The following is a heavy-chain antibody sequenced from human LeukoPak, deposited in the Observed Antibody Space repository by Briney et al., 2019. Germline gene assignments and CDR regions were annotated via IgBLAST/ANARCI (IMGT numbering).Heavy chain of an antibody. J-gene: IGHJ5*02. D-gene: IGHD3-3*01. Sequence: ASVKVSCKASGGTFSSYAISWVRQAPGQGLEWMGGIIPIFGTANYAQKFQGRVTITTDESTSTAYMELSSLRSEDTAVYYCARTYYDFWSGYSYDYNWFDPWGQGTPVTVSS. CDR2: IIPIFGTA. V-gene: IGHV1-69*05. CDR3: ARTYYDFWSGYSYDYNWFDP. CDR1: GGTFSSYA.